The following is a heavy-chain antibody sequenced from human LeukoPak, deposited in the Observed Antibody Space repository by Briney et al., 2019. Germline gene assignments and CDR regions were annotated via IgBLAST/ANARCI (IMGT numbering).Heavy chain of an antibody. J-gene: IGHJ4*02. CDR3: ARENHGDYVDY. D-gene: IGHD1-14*01. CDR2: ISSNGGST. V-gene: IGHV3-64*01. CDR1: GFTFSSYA. Sequence: PGGSLRLSCAASGFTFSSYAMHWVRQAPGKGLEYVSAISSNGGSTYYANSVKGRFTISRDNSKNTLYLQMGSLRAEDMAVYYCARENHGDYVDYWGQGNLVTVSS.